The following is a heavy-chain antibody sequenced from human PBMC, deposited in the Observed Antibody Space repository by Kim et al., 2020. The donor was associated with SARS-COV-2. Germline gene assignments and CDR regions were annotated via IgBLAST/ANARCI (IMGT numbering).Heavy chain of an antibody. Sequence: GRFTITRDNSKNTLYLQMNSLRAEDTAVYYCARGADDSSGYYYRPNAFDIWGQGTMVTVSS. CDR3: ARGADDSSGYYYRPNAFDI. J-gene: IGHJ3*02. D-gene: IGHD3-22*01. V-gene: IGHV3-53*01.